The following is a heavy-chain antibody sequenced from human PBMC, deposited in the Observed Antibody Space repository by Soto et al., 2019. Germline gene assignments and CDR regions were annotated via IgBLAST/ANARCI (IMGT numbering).Heavy chain of an antibody. V-gene: IGHV4-39*01. J-gene: IGHJ6*02. CDR3: ARHGNTVTTGYYYGMDV. CDR1: GASISSSNYY. Sequence: SETLSLTCTVSGASISSSNYYWGWIRQPPGRGLEWIGTMYYSGRTYHNPSLKSRVTTSVDTSKNQFSLKLSAVTATDTAVYYCARHGNTVTTGYYYGMDVWGQGTTVTVSS. D-gene: IGHD4-17*01. CDR2: MYYSGRT.